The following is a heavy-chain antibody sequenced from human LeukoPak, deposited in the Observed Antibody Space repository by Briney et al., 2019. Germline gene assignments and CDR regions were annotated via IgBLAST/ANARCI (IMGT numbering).Heavy chain of an antibody. D-gene: IGHD6-6*01. CDR2: IYYAGST. V-gene: IGHV4-59*08. J-gene: IGHJ4*02. CDR3: ARHRAYSSSSPFDY. CDR1: GGSISSYY. Sequence: PSETLSLTCTVSGGSISSYYWSWIRQPPGKGLEWIGYIYYAGSTNYNPSLKSRVTMFVDMSKNQFSLRLSSVTAADTAVYYCARHRAYSSSSPFDYWGQGTLVTVSS.